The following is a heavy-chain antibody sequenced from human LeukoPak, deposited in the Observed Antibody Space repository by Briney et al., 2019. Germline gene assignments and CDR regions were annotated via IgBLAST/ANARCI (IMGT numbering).Heavy chain of an antibody. D-gene: IGHD5-18*01. V-gene: IGHV1-18*01. Sequence: ASVKVSRKASGYTFTSYGISWVRQAPGQGLEWMGWISAYNGNTNYAQKLQGRVTMTTDTSTSTAYMELRSLRSDDTAVYYCAREAPEAGYSYGYYYYGMDVWGQGTTVTVSS. CDR1: GYTFTSYG. J-gene: IGHJ6*02. CDR2: ISAYNGNT. CDR3: AREAPEAGYSYGYYYYGMDV.